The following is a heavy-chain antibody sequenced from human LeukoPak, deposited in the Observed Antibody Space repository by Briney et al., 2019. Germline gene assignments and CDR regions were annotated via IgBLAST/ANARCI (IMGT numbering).Heavy chain of an antibody. CDR2: IIPIFGTA. CDR3: ASFEYSSSSSWFDP. CDR1: GYTLTSYD. J-gene: IGHJ5*02. D-gene: IGHD6-6*01. Sequence: SVKVSCKASGYTLTSYDINWVRQATGQGLEWMGGIIPIFGTANYAQKFQGRVTITADESTSTAYMELSSLRSEDTAVYYCASFEYSSSSSWFDPWGQGTLVTVSS. V-gene: IGHV1-69*13.